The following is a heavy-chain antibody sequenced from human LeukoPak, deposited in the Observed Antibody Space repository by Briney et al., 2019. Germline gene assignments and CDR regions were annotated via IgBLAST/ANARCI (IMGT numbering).Heavy chain of an antibody. V-gene: IGHV4-59*01. Sequence: NPSETLSLTCTVSGGSISNYYWSWIRQPPGKGLEWFGYIYYTGSTNYNPSLKSRVTISVDTSKNQFSLKLSSVTAADTAVYYCAGGGDSGGYYYPMFDYWGQGTLVIVSS. J-gene: IGHJ4*02. D-gene: IGHD3-22*01. CDR3: AGGGDSGGYYYPMFDY. CDR2: IYYTGST. CDR1: GGSISNYY.